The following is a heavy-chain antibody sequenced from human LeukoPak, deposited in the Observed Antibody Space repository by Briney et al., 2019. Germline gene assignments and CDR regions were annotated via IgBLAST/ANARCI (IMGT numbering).Heavy chain of an antibody. D-gene: IGHD5-12*01. CDR2: FSSSSPYI. V-gene: IGHV3-21*01. Sequence: PGGSLRLSCAASGFTFSSYSMNWVRQAPGKGLEWVSSFSSSSPYIYYADSVRGRFTISRDNAKNPLYLQMNSLRAEDTAVYCCASRLDSGDTGWGQGTLVIVSS. J-gene: IGHJ4*02. CDR3: ASRLDSGDTG. CDR1: GFTFSSYS.